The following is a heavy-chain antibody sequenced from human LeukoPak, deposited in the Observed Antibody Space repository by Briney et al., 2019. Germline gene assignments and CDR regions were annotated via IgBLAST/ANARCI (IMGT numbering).Heavy chain of an antibody. CDR2: IIPIFGTA. V-gene: IGHV1-69*05. Sequence: SVKVSCKASGGTFNSYAIIWVRQAPGQGLEWMGRIIPIFGTAKYAQKFQGRVTITTDESTSTAYMELSSLRSEDTAVYYCAAPQNMVRGVTQPDAFDIWGQGTMVTVSS. CDR3: AAPQNMVRGVTQPDAFDI. CDR1: GGTFNSYA. J-gene: IGHJ3*02. D-gene: IGHD3-10*01.